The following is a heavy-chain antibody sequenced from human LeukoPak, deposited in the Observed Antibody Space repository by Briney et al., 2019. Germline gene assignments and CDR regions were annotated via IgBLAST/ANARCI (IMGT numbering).Heavy chain of an antibody. CDR3: ARTAPPSLIDY. V-gene: IGHV4-39*01. CDR2: IYYSGST. CDR1: GGSISSSSYY. J-gene: IGHJ4*02. Sequence: SETLSLTCTVSGGSISSSSYYWGWIRQPPGKGLEWIGSIYYSGSTYYNPSLKSRVTISVDTSKNQFSLKLSSVTAADTAVYYRARTAPPSLIDYWGQGTLVTVSS.